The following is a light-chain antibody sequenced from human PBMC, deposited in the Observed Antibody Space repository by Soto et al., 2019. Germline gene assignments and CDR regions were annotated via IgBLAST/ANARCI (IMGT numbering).Light chain of an antibody. Sequence: DIHMTQSRSTVSASVGDRVTITCRASQSISSWLAWYQQKPGKDPKLLIYDDSSLESGVPSRFSGSGSGTEFTLTISSLQPDDFATYYCQQYNSYWTFGKGTTVDIK. V-gene: IGKV1-5*01. CDR2: DDS. CDR1: QSISSW. J-gene: IGKJ1*01. CDR3: QQYNSYWT.